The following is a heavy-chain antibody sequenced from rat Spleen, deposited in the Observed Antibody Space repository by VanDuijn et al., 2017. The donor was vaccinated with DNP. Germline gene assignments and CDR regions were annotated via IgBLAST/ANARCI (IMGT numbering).Heavy chain of an antibody. CDR1: GFTFSDYN. CDR3: ARPDY. Sequence: EVQLVESGGGLVQPGRSLKLSCAASGFTFSDYNMAWVRQAPKKGLEWVATISYDGSRTYYRASVKGRFTVSRDNAKSTLYLQMDSLRSEDTATYYCARPDYWGQGVMVTVSS. J-gene: IGHJ2*01. CDR2: ISYDGSRT. V-gene: IGHV5-7*01.